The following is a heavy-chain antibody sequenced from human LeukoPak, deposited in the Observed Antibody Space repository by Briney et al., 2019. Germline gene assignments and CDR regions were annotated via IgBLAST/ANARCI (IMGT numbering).Heavy chain of an antibody. D-gene: IGHD1-7*01. J-gene: IGHJ4*02. CDR2: ISNSGSTI. V-gene: IGHV3-11*01. Sequence: GGSLRLSCAASGFTFSDYYMSWIRQAPGKGLEWVSYISNSGSTIYYADSLKGRFTISRDNAKNSLYLQMNSLRAEDTAVYYCARDDDWNYEDYWGQGTLVTVSS. CDR3: ARDDDWNYEDY. CDR1: GFTFSDYY.